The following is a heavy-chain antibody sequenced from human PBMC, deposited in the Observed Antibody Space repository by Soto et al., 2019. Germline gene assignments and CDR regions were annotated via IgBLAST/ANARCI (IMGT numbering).Heavy chain of an antibody. CDR3: ARDGYVDCTNGVCYHDYYYYGMDV. Sequence: VKVSCKASGYTFTSYGISWVRQAPGQGLEWMGWISAYNGNTNYAQKLQGRVTMTTDTSTSTAYMELRSLRSDDTAVYYCARDGYVDCTNGVCYHDYYYYGMDVWGQGTTVIVSS. CDR2: ISAYNGNT. V-gene: IGHV1-18*01. D-gene: IGHD2-8*01. CDR1: GYTFTSYG. J-gene: IGHJ6*02.